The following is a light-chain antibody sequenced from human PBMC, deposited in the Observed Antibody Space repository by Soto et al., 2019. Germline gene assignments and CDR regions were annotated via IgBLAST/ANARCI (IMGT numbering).Light chain of an antibody. CDR3: RQHRSQCWT. CDR1: QSVSSNY. Sequence: EIMLKQSPGTLSLSQGERATLSCRASQSVSSNYLSWYQQKPGQAPRLLLYGASSRATGILDGFCGSGSGTTFSPPTIRREEPEFFVYYFRQHRSQCWTFGQGTKVDIK. J-gene: IGKJ1*01. V-gene: IGKV3-20*01. CDR2: GAS.